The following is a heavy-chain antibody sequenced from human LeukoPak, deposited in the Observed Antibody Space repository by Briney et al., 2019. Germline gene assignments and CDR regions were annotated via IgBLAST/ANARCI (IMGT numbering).Heavy chain of an antibody. D-gene: IGHD4-17*01. J-gene: IGHJ4*02. CDR2: IFHSGST. V-gene: IGHV4-38-2*02. CDR3: AGDYGDYYFDY. CDR1: GYSISSGNY. Sequence: SETLSFTCTVSGYSISSGNYWGWIRQPPGKGLEWITNIFHSGSTYYNPSLKSRVTISVDTSKNQFSLNLSSVTAADTAVYFCAGDYGDYYFDYWGQGTLVTVSS.